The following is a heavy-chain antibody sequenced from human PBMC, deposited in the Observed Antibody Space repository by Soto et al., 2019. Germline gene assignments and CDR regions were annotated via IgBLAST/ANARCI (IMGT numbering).Heavy chain of an antibody. V-gene: IGHV3-30-3*01. D-gene: IGHD6-19*01. J-gene: IGHJ4*02. CDR3: ARAGIAVAGTPYYFDY. Sequence: QVQLVESGGGVVQPGRSLRLSCAASGFTFSSYGMHWVRQAPGKGLEWVAVISYDGSNKYYADSVKGRFTISRDNSKNTLYLQMNSLRAEDTAVYYCARAGIAVAGTPYYFDYWGQGTLVTVSS. CDR1: GFTFSSYG. CDR2: ISYDGSNK.